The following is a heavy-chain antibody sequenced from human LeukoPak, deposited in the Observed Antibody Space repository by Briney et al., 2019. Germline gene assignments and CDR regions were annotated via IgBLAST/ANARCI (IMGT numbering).Heavy chain of an antibody. CDR1: GGSISSSSYY. D-gene: IGHD6-6*01. J-gene: IGHJ4*02. Sequence: KPSETLSLTCTVSGGSISSSSYYWGWIRQPPGKGLEWIGSIYYSGSTYYNPSLKSRVTISEDTSKNQFSLKLSSVTAADTAVYYCARLPLGSSSYFDYWGQGTLVTVSS. CDR3: ARLPLGSSSYFDY. CDR2: IYYSGST. V-gene: IGHV4-39*01.